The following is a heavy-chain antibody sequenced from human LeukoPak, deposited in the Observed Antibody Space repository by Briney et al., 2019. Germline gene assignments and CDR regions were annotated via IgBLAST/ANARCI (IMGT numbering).Heavy chain of an antibody. J-gene: IGHJ6*03. Sequence: SVKVSCKASGGTFSSYAISWVRQAPGQGLEWMGRIIPIFGTANYAQKFQGRVTITTDESTSTAYMELSSLRSEDTAVYYCARDLGSLGYCSGGSCYPPYYYYYMDVWAKGPRSPFP. CDR1: GGTFSSYA. CDR3: ARDLGSLGYCSGGSCYPPYYYYYMDV. D-gene: IGHD2-15*01. V-gene: IGHV1-69*05. CDR2: IIPIFGTA.